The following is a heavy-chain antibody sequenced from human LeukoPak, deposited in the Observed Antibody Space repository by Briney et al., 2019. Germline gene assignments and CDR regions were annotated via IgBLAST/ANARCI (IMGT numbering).Heavy chain of an antibody. D-gene: IGHD6-13*01. CDR1: GGSISSSSYY. J-gene: IGHJ4*02. V-gene: IGHV4-39*02. CDR2: IYYSGST. CDR3: ARERTGYSSSWYRPSYYFDY. Sequence: SETLSLTCTVSGGSISSSSYYWGWIRQPPGKGLEWIGSIYYSGSTYYNPSLKSRVTISVDTSKNQFSLKLSSVTAADTAVYYCARERTGYSSSWYRPSYYFDYWGQGTLVTVSS.